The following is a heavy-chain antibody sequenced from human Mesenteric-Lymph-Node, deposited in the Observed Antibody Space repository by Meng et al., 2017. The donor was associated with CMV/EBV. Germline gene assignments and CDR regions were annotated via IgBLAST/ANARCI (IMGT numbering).Heavy chain of an antibody. CDR1: ADSFSSSSYF. CDR3: ARITGYTSPADS. Sequence: FSADSFSSSSYFWGWIRQPSGTGLEWIGSIFYTGKTYYNGSLKSRVTMSIDTSKNQFSLKLNSVTAADTAVYFCARITGYTSPADSWGQGTLVTSPQ. V-gene: IGHV4-39*01. D-gene: IGHD1-20*01. J-gene: IGHJ5*01. CDR2: IFYTGKT.